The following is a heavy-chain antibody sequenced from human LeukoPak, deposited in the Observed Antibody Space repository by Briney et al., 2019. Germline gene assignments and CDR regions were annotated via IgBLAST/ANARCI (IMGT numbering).Heavy chain of an antibody. CDR1: GYSISSGYY. D-gene: IGHD5-18*01. V-gene: IGHV4-31*03. J-gene: IGHJ4*02. CDR2: IYYSGST. CDR3: ARSSTMDTPFDY. Sequence: PSETLSLTCTVSGYSISSGYYWGWIRQHPGKGLEWVGNIYYSGSTFYNPSLKSRVIVSVDTSKNQFSLKLSSVTAADTAVYYCARSSTMDTPFDYWGQGTLVTVSS.